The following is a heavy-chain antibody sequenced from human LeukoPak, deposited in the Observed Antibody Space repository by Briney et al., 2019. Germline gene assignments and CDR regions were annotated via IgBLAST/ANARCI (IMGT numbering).Heavy chain of an antibody. CDR3: AKTRGSGPFDY. Sequence: SVKGRFIISRDNAKDSLYLQMNNLRAEDTAVYYCAKTRGSGPFDYWGQGTLVTVSS. D-gene: IGHD3-10*01. V-gene: IGHV3-11*01. J-gene: IGHJ4*02.